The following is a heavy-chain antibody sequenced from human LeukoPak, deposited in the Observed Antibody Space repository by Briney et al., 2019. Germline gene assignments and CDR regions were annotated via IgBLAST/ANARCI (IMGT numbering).Heavy chain of an antibody. CDR1: GYTFTSYA. V-gene: IGHV7-4-1*02. Sequence: ASVKVSCKASGYTFTSYAMNWVRQAPGQGLEWMGWINTNTGNPTYAQGSTGRFVFSLDTSVSTAYLQISSLKAEDTAVYYCARDHGHSSSWKPPGDYWGQGTLVTVSS. J-gene: IGHJ4*02. CDR3: ARDHGHSSSWKPPGDY. D-gene: IGHD6-13*01. CDR2: INTNTGNP.